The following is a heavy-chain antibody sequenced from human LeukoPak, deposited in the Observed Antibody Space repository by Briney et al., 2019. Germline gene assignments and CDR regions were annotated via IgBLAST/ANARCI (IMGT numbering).Heavy chain of an antibody. D-gene: IGHD3-22*01. Sequence: SETLSLTCTVSGGSISSGSYYWSWIRQPAGKGLEWIGRIYTSGSTNYNPSLKSRVTISVDTSKNQFSLKLSSVTAADTAVYYCAREIPRYYYDSSGYLLYDAFDIWGQGTMVTVSS. CDR2: IYTSGST. V-gene: IGHV4-61*02. CDR3: AREIPRYYYDSSGYLLYDAFDI. CDR1: GGSISSGSYY. J-gene: IGHJ3*02.